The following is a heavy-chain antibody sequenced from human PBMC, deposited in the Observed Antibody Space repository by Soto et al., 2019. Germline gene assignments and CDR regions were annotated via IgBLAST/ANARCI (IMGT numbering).Heavy chain of an antibody. V-gene: IGHV4-34*01. CDR2: MSHSGGT. CDR3: ARVERGTATTVVDAFDI. D-gene: IGHD1-1*01. CDR1: GGSVNSGNYY. Sequence: QVQLQQWGAGLLKPSETLSLTCAVFGGSVNSGNYYWSWIRQPPGKGLVWIGEMSHSGGTQFTTSLKSRGTISVDTSKNPFPLKMSSVTAADTALYYCARVERGTATTVVDAFDIWGPGTMVTVSS. J-gene: IGHJ3*02.